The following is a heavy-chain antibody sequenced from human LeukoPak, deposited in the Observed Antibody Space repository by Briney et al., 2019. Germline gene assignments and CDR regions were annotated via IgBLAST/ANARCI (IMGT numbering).Heavy chain of an antibody. V-gene: IGHV3-30*03. Sequence: GGSLRLSCAASGFTFSRYGMHWVRQAPGKGLEWVAVISNDGSHKFYAESVKGRFTISRDNSKNTLSLQMNSLRVEDTAVYYCARDLAWGAFDYWGQGTLVTVSS. D-gene: IGHD7-27*01. CDR2: ISNDGSHK. CDR1: GFTFSRYG. J-gene: IGHJ4*02. CDR3: ARDLAWGAFDY.